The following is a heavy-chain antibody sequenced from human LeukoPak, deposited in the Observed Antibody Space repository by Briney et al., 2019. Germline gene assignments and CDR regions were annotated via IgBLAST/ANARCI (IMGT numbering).Heavy chain of an antibody. Sequence: GGSLRLSCAASGFTVSTNYMTWVRQAPGKGLEWVSVIYSGGSTYYADPVRGRFTISRDNSKNTLCLQMNSLRAEDTAVYYCTRVLVVDSSGYYGYYFDYWGQGTLVTVSS. D-gene: IGHD3-22*01. CDR2: IYSGGST. J-gene: IGHJ4*02. CDR1: GFTVSTNY. V-gene: IGHV3-53*01. CDR3: TRVLVVDSSGYYGYYFDY.